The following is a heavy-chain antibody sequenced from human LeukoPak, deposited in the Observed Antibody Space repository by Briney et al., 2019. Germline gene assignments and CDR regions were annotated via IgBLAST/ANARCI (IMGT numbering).Heavy chain of an antibody. CDR1: GDSISSGSYY. Sequence: SETLSLTCTVSGDSISSGSYYWRWIRQPAGTGLEWIGRIYTSGSTNYNPSLKSRVIMSLDTSKNQFSLKLSSVTATDTATYYCARYYSNFEYYFDYWGQGILVTVSS. J-gene: IGHJ4*02. D-gene: IGHD4-11*01. CDR2: IYTSGST. CDR3: ARYYSNFEYYFDY. V-gene: IGHV4-61*02.